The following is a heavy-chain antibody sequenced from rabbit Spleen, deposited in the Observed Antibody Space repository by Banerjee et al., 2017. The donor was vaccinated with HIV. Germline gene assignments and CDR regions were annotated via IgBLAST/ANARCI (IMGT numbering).Heavy chain of an antibody. CDR3: ARDSGTSFSTYGMDL. V-gene: IGHV1S47*01. CDR2: IDTGSSGST. Sequence: QEQLVEYGGDLVQPEGSLTLTCKASGLDFSSSYWICWVRQAPGKGPEWIACIDTGSSGSTYYASWVNGRFAISRSTSLNTVTLQMTNLTAADTATYFCARDSGTSFSTYGMDLWGQGPWSPS. CDR1: GLDFSSSYW. J-gene: IGHJ6*01. D-gene: IGHD8-1*01.